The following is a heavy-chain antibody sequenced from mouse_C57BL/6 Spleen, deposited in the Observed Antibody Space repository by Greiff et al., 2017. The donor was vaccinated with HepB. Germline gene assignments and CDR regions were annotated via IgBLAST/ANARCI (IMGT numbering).Heavy chain of an antibody. V-gene: IGHV1-69*01. CDR1: GYTFTSYW. J-gene: IGHJ2*01. CDR3: ARDLLGGYYFDY. Sequence: QVQLQQPGAELVMPGASVKLSCKASGYTFTSYWMHWVKQRPGQGLEWIGEIDPSDSYTNYNQKFKGKSTLTVDKSSSTAYMQLSSLTSEDSAVYYCARDLLGGYYFDYWGQGTTLTVSS. CDR2: IDPSDSYT. D-gene: IGHD4-1*01.